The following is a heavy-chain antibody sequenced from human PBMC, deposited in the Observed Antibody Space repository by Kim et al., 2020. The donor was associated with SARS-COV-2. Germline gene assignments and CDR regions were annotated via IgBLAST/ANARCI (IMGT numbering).Heavy chain of an antibody. V-gene: IGHV3-21*01. J-gene: IGHJ4*02. CDR3: ARAYSSGWAYFDY. D-gene: IGHD6-19*01. Sequence: ADSEKGRFTISRDNAKNSLYLQMNSLRAEDTAVYYCARAYSSGWAYFDYWGQGTLVTVSS.